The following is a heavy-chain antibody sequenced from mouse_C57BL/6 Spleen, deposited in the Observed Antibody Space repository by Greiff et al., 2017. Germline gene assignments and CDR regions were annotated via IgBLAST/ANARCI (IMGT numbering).Heavy chain of an antibody. CDR2: INYDGSST. V-gene: IGHV5-16*01. D-gene: IGHD2-4*01. J-gene: IGHJ1*03. CDR3: ATFYYDYGKYFDV. CDR1: GFTFSDYY. Sequence: EVKLVESEGGLVQPGSSMKLSCTASGFTFSDYYMAWVRQVPEKGLEWVANINYDGSSTYYLDSLKSRFIISRDNAKNILYLQMSSLKSEDTATYYCATFYYDYGKYFDVWGTGTTVTVSS.